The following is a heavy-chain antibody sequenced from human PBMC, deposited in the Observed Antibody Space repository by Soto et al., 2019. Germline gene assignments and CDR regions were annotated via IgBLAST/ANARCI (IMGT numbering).Heavy chain of an antibody. Sequence: PSETLSLTCTVSGGSISSSSYYWGWIRQPPGKGLEWIGSIYYSGSTYYNPSLKSRVTISVDTSKNQFSLKVSSVTAADTAVYYCIGYYYYYYYVDVWGKGTTVTVSS. CDR1: GGSISSSSYY. CDR3: IGYYYYYYYVDV. V-gene: IGHV4-39*01. J-gene: IGHJ6*03. D-gene: IGHD3-10*01. CDR2: IYYSGST.